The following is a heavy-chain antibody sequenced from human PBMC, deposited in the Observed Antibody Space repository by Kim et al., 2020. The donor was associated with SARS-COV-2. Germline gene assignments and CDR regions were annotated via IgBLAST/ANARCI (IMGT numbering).Heavy chain of an antibody. Sequence: SVKGRLTISRDNAKNSLYLKMSSLRAEDTGVYYCARGPAVAGTLYWFDPRGQGTLVTVSS. V-gene: IGHV3-21*01. D-gene: IGHD6-19*01. CDR3: ARGPAVAGTLYWFDP. J-gene: IGHJ5*02.